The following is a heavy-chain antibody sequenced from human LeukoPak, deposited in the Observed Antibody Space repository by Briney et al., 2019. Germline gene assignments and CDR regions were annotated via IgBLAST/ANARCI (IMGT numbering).Heavy chain of an antibody. CDR2: IYYSGST. CDR3: ARLTRGLSVSNWFDP. V-gene: IGHV4-39*07. CDR1: GGSISSSSYY. Sequence: SETLSLTCTVSGGSISSSSYYWGWIRQPPGKGLEWIGSIYYSGSTYYNPSLKSRVTISVDTSKNQFSLKLSSVTAADTAVYYCARLTRGLSVSNWFDPWGQGTLVTVSS. D-gene: IGHD3-10*01. J-gene: IGHJ5*02.